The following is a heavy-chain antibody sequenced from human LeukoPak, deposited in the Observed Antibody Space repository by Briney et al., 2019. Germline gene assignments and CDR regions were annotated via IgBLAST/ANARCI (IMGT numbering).Heavy chain of an antibody. D-gene: IGHD6-19*01. CDR3: ARDRGVAGLFGP. CDR2: ISWNSGSI. Sequence: GGSLRLSCAASGFTFDDYAVHWVRQAPGKGLEWVSGISWNSGSIGYADSVKGRFTISRDNAKNSLYLQMNSLRAEDTAVYYCARDRGVAGLFGPWGQGTLVTVSS. CDR1: GFTFDDYA. V-gene: IGHV3-9*01. J-gene: IGHJ5*02.